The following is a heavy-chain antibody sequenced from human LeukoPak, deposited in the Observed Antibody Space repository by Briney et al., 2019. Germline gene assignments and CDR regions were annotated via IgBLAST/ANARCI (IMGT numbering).Heavy chain of an antibody. CDR2: INHSGST. CDR3: ASHCSGGSCLSDY. J-gene: IGHJ4*02. D-gene: IGHD2-15*01. CDR1: GGSFSGYY. Sequence: SSETLSLTCAVYGGSFSGYYWSWIRQPPGKGLEWIGEINHSGSTNYNPSLKRRVTISVDTSKNQFSLKLSSVTAADTAVYYCASHCSGGSCLSDYWGQGTLVTVSS. V-gene: IGHV4-34*01.